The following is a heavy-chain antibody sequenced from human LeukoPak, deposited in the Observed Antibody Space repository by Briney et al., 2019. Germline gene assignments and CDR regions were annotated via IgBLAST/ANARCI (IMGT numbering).Heavy chain of an antibody. J-gene: IGHJ2*01. CDR1: GGSISNGDSY. V-gene: IGHV4-30-4*01. D-gene: IGHD4-17*01. CDR3: ARDPTLTNDGDCYFDL. CDR2: ISSNGNT. Sequence: SETLSLTCAVSGGSISNGDSYWNWIRQPPGKGLEWVGYISSNGNTLYHPSLKSRLTLSRDTSKNHLSLKLSSVTAAATAVYYCARDPTLTNDGDCYFDLWGRGALVTVSS.